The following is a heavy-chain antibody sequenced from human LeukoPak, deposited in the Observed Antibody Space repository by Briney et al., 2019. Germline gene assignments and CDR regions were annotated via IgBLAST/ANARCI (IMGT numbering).Heavy chain of an antibody. V-gene: IGHV3-23*01. J-gene: IGHJ4*02. CDR3: AKGPDYGDYRIFDY. Sequence: SGGSLRLSCAASGFTFSSYAMSWVRQAPGKGLEWVSAISGSSGSTYYADSVKGRFTISRDDSKNTLYLQMNSLRAEDTAVYYCAKGPDYGDYRIFDYWGQGTLVTVSS. D-gene: IGHD4-17*01. CDR1: GFTFSSYA. CDR2: ISGSSGST.